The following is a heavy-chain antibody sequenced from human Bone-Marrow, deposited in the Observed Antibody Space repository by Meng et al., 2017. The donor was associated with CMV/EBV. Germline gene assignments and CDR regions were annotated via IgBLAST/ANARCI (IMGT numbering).Heavy chain of an antibody. CDR1: GYTFTGYY. Sequence: ASVKVSCKASGYTFTGYYMHWVRQAPGQGLEWLGWINPNSGGTNYAQKFQGRVTMTRDPAISTAYIELSRLSSDDTAVYDCARDADMIVGDSDAFDIWGQGTMVTVSS. CDR2: INPNSGGT. CDR3: ARDADMIVGDSDAFDI. V-gene: IGHV1-2*02. D-gene: IGHD3-22*01. J-gene: IGHJ3*02.